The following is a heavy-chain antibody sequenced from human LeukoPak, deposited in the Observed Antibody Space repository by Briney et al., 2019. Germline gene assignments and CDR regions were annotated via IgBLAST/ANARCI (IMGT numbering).Heavy chain of an antibody. J-gene: IGHJ4*02. CDR1: GFTFSKAW. D-gene: IGHD1-26*01. Sequence: GGSPRLSCAASGFTFSKAWMNWVRQAPGKGLEWVGRIKSKTDGGTTDYTAPVKGRFTISRDDSKNTVYLQMNSLKTEDTAMYYCARIMGTIGVWGQGTLVTVSS. CDR3: ARIMGTIGV. V-gene: IGHV3-15*01. CDR2: IKSKTDGGTT.